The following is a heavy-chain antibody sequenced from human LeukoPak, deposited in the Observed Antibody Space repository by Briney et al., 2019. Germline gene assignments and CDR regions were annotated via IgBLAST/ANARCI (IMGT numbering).Heavy chain of an antibody. V-gene: IGHV4-61*01. CDR3: ASMVVTPRPRFDP. CDR2: IYYSGST. D-gene: IGHD4-23*01. J-gene: IGHJ5*02. Sequence: PSETLSLTCTVSGGSITSGSYYWSWIRQPPGKGLEWIGYIYYSGSTNYNPSLKSRVTISVDTSKNQFSLKLSSVTAADTAVYYCASMVVTPRPRFDPWGQGTLVTVSS. CDR1: GGSITSGSYY.